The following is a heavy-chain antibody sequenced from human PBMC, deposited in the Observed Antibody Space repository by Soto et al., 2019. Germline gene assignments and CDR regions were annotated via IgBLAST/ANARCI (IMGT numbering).Heavy chain of an antibody. CDR1: GITFSNAW. D-gene: IGHD1-7*01. CDR2: IKSKTDGGTT. Sequence: EVQLVESGGGLVKPGGSLRLSCAASGITFSNAWMNWVRQAPGKGLEWVGRIKSKTDGGTTDYAAPVKGRFTISRDDSKNTLYLQMNSLKTEDTAVYYCTKGGTGTTRNYYYYGMDVWGLGTTVTVSS. J-gene: IGHJ6*02. CDR3: TKGGTGTTRNYYYYGMDV. V-gene: IGHV3-15*07.